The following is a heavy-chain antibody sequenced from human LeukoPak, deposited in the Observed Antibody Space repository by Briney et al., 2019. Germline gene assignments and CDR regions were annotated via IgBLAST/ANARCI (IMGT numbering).Heavy chain of an antibody. Sequence: GASVKVSCKASGYTFISYGFSWVRQAPGQGLEWMGWINAYNGNTDYAQNLQGRVTMTTDTSTSTAYMELRSLRSDDTAVYYCARRQGTTLHFDYWGQGTLVTVSS. J-gene: IGHJ4*02. D-gene: IGHD1-1*01. CDR1: GYTFISYG. V-gene: IGHV1-18*01. CDR2: INAYNGNT. CDR3: ARRQGTTLHFDY.